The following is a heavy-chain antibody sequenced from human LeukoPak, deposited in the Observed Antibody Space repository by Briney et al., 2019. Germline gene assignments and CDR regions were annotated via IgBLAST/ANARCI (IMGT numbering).Heavy chain of an antibody. CDR2: INYSGNT. V-gene: IGHV4-39*01. D-gene: IGHD2-2*01. Sequence: PSETLSLTCTVSGGSISSSSYYWGWIRQPPGKGLEWIGSINYSGNTYYNPSLKSRVTISVDTSRNQFSLKLSSVTAADTALHYCARIDTVVLPSTMFDYWGQGTLVTVSS. CDR1: GGSISSSSYY. J-gene: IGHJ4*02. CDR3: ARIDTVVLPSTMFDY.